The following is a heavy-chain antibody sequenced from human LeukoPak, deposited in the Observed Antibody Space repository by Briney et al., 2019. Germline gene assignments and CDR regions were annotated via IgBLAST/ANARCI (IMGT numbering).Heavy chain of an antibody. V-gene: IGHV3-66*01. CDR2: LYSGGDT. CDR1: GFSVRNNY. CDR3: ARDGYGDYVTLGAFDL. J-gene: IGHJ3*01. D-gene: IGHD4-17*01. Sequence: GGSLRLSCAASGFSVRNNYMSWVRQAPGKGLEWVSVLYSGGDTYYADSVKGRFTISRDNSKNTLYLQMNSLRAEDTAVYYCARDGYGDYVTLGAFDLWGQGTMVIVSS.